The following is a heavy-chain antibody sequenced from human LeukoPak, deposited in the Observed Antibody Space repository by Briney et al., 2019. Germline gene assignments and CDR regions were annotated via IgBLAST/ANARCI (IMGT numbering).Heavy chain of an antibody. CDR1: GGSICTYS. J-gene: IGHJ4*02. Sequence: SETLSLTCTVSGGSICTYSGNWIRQPPGKGLEWIGYIYYSGTTNYNPSLKSRVTISVDTSKNQFSLKLSSVTAADTAVYYCARGVYIAAAQYGYRGQGTLVTVSS. CDR3: ARGVYIAAAQYGY. V-gene: IGHV4-59*01. CDR2: IYYSGTT. D-gene: IGHD6-13*01.